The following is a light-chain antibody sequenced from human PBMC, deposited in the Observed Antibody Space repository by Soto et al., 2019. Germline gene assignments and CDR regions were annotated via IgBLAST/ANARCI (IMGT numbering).Light chain of an antibody. V-gene: IGKV1-39*01. J-gene: IGKJ2*01. CDR3: HQSYSTLYT. Sequence: DIQMTKSSSSLSASVGDRVTITCRTSQSISSYLNWYQQKPGKAPKLLISAASSLQTSVPPKFIDNRSGTDFPLTISSPQPEHVATYSCHQSYSTLYTFRQGTKVNIK. CDR1: QSISSY. CDR2: AAS.